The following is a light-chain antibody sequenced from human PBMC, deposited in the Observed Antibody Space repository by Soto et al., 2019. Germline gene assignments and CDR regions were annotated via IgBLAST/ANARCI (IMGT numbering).Light chain of an antibody. CDR2: GAS. Sequence: EIVMTPSPATLSVSPGERATLSCRASQSVSSNLAWYQQKPGQAPRLLIYGASTRATGIPARFSGSGSGTEFTLTISSLQSEEFAVYYGQQYNNWPRGTFGPGTKVDIK. CDR1: QSVSSN. CDR3: QQYNNWPRGT. J-gene: IGKJ3*01. V-gene: IGKV3-15*01.